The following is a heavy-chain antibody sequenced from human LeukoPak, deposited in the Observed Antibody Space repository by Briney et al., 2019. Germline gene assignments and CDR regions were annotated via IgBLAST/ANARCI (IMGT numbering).Heavy chain of an antibody. Sequence: SQTLSLTCAISGDIFSSNSAAWHWIRQAPARGLEWLGRTYYRSKLYNDYAVSVKSRITINPDTSKNHFSLQLNSVTPEDTAVYYGARVGKRMAAAGDYYFYMDVWGKGTTVTIAS. V-gene: IGHV6-1*01. CDR2: TYYRSKLYN. J-gene: IGHJ6*03. D-gene: IGHD6-13*01. CDR3: ARVGKRMAAAGDYYFYMDV. CDR1: GDIFSSNSAA.